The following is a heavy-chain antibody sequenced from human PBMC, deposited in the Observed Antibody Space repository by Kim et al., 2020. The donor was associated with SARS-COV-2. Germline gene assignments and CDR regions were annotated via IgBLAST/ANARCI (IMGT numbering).Heavy chain of an antibody. D-gene: IGHD1-26*01. J-gene: IGHJ4*02. V-gene: IGHV3-23*01. CDR3: VKSKVGATRMVDY. Sequence: GGSLRLSCAASGFTFTYAMGWVRQAPGKGLEWVSSISGGGDITYYADSVKGRFAISRDNSKNTLYLQMNSLGAEDTAIYYCVKSKVGATRMVDYWGQGS. CDR2: ISGGGDIT. CDR1: GFTFTYA.